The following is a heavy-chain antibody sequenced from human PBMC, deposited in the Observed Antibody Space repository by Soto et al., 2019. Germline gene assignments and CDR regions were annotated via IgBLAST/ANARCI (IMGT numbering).Heavy chain of an antibody. J-gene: IGHJ4*02. D-gene: IGHD4-17*01. V-gene: IGHV1-18*01. CDR2: ISAYNGNT. CDR1: GYTFTSYA. CDR3: ARGLRWTHFDY. Sequence: PSVKVSCKASGYTFTSYAMHWVRQAPGQGLEWMGWISAYNGNTNYAQKLQGRVTMTTDTSTSTAYMELRSLRSDDTAVYYCARGLRWTHFDYWGQGTLVTVSS.